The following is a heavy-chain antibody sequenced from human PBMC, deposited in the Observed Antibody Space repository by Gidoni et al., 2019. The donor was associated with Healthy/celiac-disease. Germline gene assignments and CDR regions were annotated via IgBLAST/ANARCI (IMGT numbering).Heavy chain of an antibody. CDR2: ISGSGCST. V-gene: IGHV3-23*01. J-gene: IGHJ6*03. Sequence: EVQLLESGGGLVQPGGSLRLSCAASGFTFSSYAMSWVRQAPGKGLEWVSAISGSGCSTYYADSVKGRFTISRDNSKNTLYLQMNSLRAEDTAVYYCAKGGLLLNYYYYMDVWGKGTTVTVSS. CDR1: GFTFSSYA. CDR3: AKGGLLLNYYYYMDV. D-gene: IGHD3-22*01.